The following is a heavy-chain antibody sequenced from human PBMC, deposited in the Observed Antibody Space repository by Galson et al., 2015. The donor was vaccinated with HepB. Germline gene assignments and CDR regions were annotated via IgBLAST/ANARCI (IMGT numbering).Heavy chain of an antibody. CDR2: IYPGDSDT. CDR3: ARRNDYDMDV. CDR1: GYSFTNYW. Sequence: QSGAEVKEPGQSLKISCKGSGYSFTNYWIAWVRQMPGKGLEWMGIIYPGDSDTKYSPSFQGQVTISADKSISTAYLQWSSLKASDTGMYYCARRNDYDMDVWGQGTTVTVSS. J-gene: IGHJ6*02. V-gene: IGHV5-51*01.